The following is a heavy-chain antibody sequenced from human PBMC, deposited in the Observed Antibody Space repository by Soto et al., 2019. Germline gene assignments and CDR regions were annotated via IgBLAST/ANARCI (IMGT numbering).Heavy chain of an antibody. Sequence: GGSLRLSCAASGFTFSSYAMSWVRQAPGKGLEWVSAISGSGGSTYYADSVKGRFTISRDNSKNTLYLQMNSLRAEDTAVYYCALYLYLSVVTPLGYWCQGILVTVSS. CDR2: ISGSGGST. CDR1: GFTFSSYA. J-gene: IGHJ4*02. V-gene: IGHV3-23*01. CDR3: ALYLYLSVVTPLGY. D-gene: IGHD2-21*02.